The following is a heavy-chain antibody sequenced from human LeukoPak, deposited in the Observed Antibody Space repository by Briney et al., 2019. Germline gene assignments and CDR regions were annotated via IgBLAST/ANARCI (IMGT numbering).Heavy chain of an antibody. CDR1: GYTFTGYY. V-gene: IGHV1-46*01. D-gene: IGHD3-9*01. CDR3: ARGLGLRYFDWSDASDI. CDR2: INPSGGST. Sequence: ASVKVSCKASGYTFTGYYMHWVRQAPGQGLEWMGIINPSGGSTSYAQKFQGRVTMTRDTSTSTVYMELSSLRSEDTAVYYCARGLGLRYFDWSDASDIWGQGTMVTVSS. J-gene: IGHJ3*02.